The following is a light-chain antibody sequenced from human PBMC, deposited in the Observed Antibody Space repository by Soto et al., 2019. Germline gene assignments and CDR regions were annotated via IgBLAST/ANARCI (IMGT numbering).Light chain of an antibody. CDR1: QSLLHSNGYNY. J-gene: IGKJ1*01. V-gene: IGKV2-28*01. CDR3: MQPLQSLT. Sequence: IVMTQSPLSLPVTPGEPASISCRSSQSLLHSNGYNYLDWYLQKPGQSPQLLIYLGSNRASGVPDRFSGSGSGTDFTLKISRVEAEDVGVYYCMQPLQSLTFGQGTKVDIK. CDR2: LGS.